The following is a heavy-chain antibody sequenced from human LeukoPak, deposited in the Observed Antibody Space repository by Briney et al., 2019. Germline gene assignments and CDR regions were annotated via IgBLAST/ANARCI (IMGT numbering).Heavy chain of an antibody. CDR1: GFTFSSYA. CDR2: ISGSGDNT. D-gene: IGHD1-1*01. V-gene: IGHV3-23*01. Sequence: PGGSLRLSCAASGFTFSSYAMSWVRQAPGKGLEWVSGISGSGDNTYYADSVKGRFTISRDNSKNTLYVQVNSLGTEDTAAYYCAKGYGFDYWGQGTLVTVSS. J-gene: IGHJ4*02. CDR3: AKGYGFDY.